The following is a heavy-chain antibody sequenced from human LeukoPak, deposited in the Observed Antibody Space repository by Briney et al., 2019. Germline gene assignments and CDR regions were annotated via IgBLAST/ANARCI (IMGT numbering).Heavy chain of an antibody. V-gene: IGHV4-34*01. CDR3: ARGHRSSWPRTHYFDS. J-gene: IGHJ4*02. CDR1: GGSYNGYY. CDR2: INHSESS. Sequence: SETVSLTCAVYGGSYNGYYWIWIRQPPGKGLEGMGEINHSESSNYNPSLRSRVTISVDTSKNQFSLKLSSVTAADTAAYSCARGHRSSWPRTHYFDSSGQRTLVTASS. D-gene: IGHD6-13*01.